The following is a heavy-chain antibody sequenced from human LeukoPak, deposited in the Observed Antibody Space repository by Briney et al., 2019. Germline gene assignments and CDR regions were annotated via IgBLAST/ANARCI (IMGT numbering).Heavy chain of an antibody. CDR2: INHSGST. Sequence: SETLSLTCAVYGGSFSGYYWSWIRQPPGKGLEWIGEINHSGSTNYNPSLKSRVTISVDASKNQFSLKLSSVTAADTAVYYCARAAVVAHFDYWGQGTLVTVSS. D-gene: IGHD3-22*01. CDR1: GGSFSGYY. CDR3: ARAAVVAHFDY. V-gene: IGHV4-34*01. J-gene: IGHJ4*02.